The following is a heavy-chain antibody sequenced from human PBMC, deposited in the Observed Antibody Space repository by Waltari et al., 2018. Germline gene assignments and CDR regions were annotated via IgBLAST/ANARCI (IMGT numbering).Heavy chain of an antibody. CDR3: VRLLKGAAGF. CDR2: IYDSGST. Sequence: QLQLQESGPGLVKPSETLSLTCTLSGGSLRSVTYSWGWIRQPPGKVLEFIAHIYDSGSTHYHPSLRSRAAISVDPSKNQFSLMLTSVTVADTAVYFCVRLLKGAAGFWGQGTLVTVSS. CDR1: GGSLRSVTYS. V-gene: IGHV4-39*01. J-gene: IGHJ4*02. D-gene: IGHD6-13*01.